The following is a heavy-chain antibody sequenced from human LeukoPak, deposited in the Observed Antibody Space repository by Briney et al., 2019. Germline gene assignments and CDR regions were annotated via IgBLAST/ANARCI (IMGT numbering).Heavy chain of an antibody. CDR3: AKGTTYYDILTGYGYPYYFDY. V-gene: IGHV3-23*01. Sequence: PGGSLRLSCAASGFAFSKYAMSWVRQAPGKGLEWVSATSGSGGSKYYADSVKGRFTISRDNSKNTLYVQMNSLRAEDTATYYCAKGTTYYDILTGYGYPYYFDYWGQGTLVTVSS. CDR2: TSGSGGSK. D-gene: IGHD3-9*01. J-gene: IGHJ4*02. CDR1: GFAFSKYA.